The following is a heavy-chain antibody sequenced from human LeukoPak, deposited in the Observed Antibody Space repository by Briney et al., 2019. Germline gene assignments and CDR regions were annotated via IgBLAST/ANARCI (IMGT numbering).Heavy chain of an antibody. CDR2: IYTSGST. CDR1: GASISSYY. D-gene: IGHD6-19*01. V-gene: IGHV4-4*07. CDR3: ARDAPHTHIAVAGTGGWFDP. J-gene: IGHJ5*02. Sequence: PSETLSLTCTVSGASISSYYWSWIRQPAGKGLEWIGRIYTSGSTNYNPSLKSRVTMSVDTSKNQFSLKLSSVTAADTAVYYCARDAPHTHIAVAGTGGWFDPWGQGTLVTVSS.